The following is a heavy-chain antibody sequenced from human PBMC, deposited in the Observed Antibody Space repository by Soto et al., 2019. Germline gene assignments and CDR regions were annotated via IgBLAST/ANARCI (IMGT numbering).Heavy chain of an antibody. D-gene: IGHD1-1*01. J-gene: IGHJ4*02. Sequence: PSETLSLTCTVSGGSISSYYWSWIRQPPGKGLEWIGYIYYSGSTNYNPSLKSRVNISVDTSKNQFSLKMSSVTAADTAVYYCARLATRYYFDYWGQGTLVTVSS. CDR2: IYYSGST. CDR3: ARLATRYYFDY. V-gene: IGHV4-59*01. CDR1: GGSISSYY.